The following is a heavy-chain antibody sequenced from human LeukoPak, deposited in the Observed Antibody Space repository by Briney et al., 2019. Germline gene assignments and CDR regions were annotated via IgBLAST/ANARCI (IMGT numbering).Heavy chain of an antibody. CDR3: ASASSGWYDY. D-gene: IGHD6-19*01. CDR2: IIPILGIA. CDR1: GGTFSSYA. Sequence: GASVKASCKASGGTFSSYAISWVRQAPGQGLEWMGRIIPILGIANYAQKFQGRVTITADKSTSTVYMELSSLRSEDTAVYYCASASSGWYDYWGQGTLVTVSS. V-gene: IGHV1-69*04. J-gene: IGHJ4*02.